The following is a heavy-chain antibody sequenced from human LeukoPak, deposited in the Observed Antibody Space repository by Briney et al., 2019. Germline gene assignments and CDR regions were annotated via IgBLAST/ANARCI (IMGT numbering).Heavy chain of an antibody. CDR2: INPSSGST. CDR3: ARGTYLRSFDH. Sequence: RASVKVSCKASGYTFTSYYMHWVRQAPGQGPEWMGVINPSSGSTTYARDFQGNVTMTGDTSTNTVYMELRSLRSADTAIFYCARGTYLRSFDHWGQGTPVTVSS. V-gene: IGHV1-46*01. CDR1: GYTFTSYY. J-gene: IGHJ4*02. D-gene: IGHD1/OR15-1a*01.